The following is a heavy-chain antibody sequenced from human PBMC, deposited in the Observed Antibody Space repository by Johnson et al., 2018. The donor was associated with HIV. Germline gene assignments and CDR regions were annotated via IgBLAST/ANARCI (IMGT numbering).Heavy chain of an antibody. Sequence: QVRLVESGGGVVQPGGSLRLSCAASGFTLNTYGMHWVRQAPGKGLEWVAVISYDGSNKYYADSVKGRFTISRDNSKNTLYLQMNSLRAEDTAVYYCARELSGDAFDIWGQGTMVTVSS. D-gene: IGHD1-26*01. CDR2: ISYDGSNK. CDR1: GFTLNTYG. CDR3: ARELSGDAFDI. V-gene: IGHV3-30*19. J-gene: IGHJ3*02.